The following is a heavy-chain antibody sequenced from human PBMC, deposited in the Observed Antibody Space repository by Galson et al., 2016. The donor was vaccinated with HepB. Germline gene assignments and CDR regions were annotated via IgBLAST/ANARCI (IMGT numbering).Heavy chain of an antibody. D-gene: IGHD5/OR15-5a*01. CDR3: ARGSDGVSLLDY. CDR2: ISKSTSTI. V-gene: IGHV3-48*02. J-gene: IGHJ4*02. Sequence: SLRLSCAASGFTFSTYSMNWVRQAPGKGLEWGSYISKSTSTIYYADSVRGRFAISRDNAKNSLYLQMNSLRDEDTAMYYCARGSDGVSLLDYWGQGTLVTVSS. CDR1: GFTFSTYS.